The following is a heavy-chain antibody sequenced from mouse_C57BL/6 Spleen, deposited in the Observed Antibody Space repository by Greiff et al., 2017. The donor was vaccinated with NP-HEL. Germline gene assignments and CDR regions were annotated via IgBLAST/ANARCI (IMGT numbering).Heavy chain of an antibody. CDR2: IDPSDSYT. D-gene: IGHD3-3*01. CDR3: ARGSGTDWYFDV. J-gene: IGHJ1*03. V-gene: IGHV1-59*01. CDR1: GYTFTSYW. Sequence: QVQLQQPGAELVRPGTSVKLSCKASGYTFTSYWMHWVKQRPGQGLEWIGVIDPSDSYTNYNQTFKGKATLTVDTSSSTAYMQLSSLTSEDSAVYYCARGSGTDWYFDVWGTGTTVTVSS.